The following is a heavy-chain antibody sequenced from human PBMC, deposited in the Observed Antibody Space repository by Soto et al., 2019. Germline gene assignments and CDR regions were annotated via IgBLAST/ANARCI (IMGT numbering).Heavy chain of an antibody. CDR2: IIPMFGTA. CDR1: GGTFSTYA. CDR3: ARVPRIYGGNTHDAFDI. Sequence: SVKVSCKAPGGTFSTYAISWVLQAPGQGLEWMGGIIPMFGTANYAQRFQDRVTITADESTNTVYMELSSLRSEDTAVYYCARVPRIYGGNTHDAFDIWGQGTMVTVSS. D-gene: IGHD4-17*01. V-gene: IGHV1-69*13. J-gene: IGHJ3*02.